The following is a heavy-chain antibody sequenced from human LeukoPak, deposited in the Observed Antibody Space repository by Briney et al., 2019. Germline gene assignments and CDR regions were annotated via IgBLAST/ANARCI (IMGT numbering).Heavy chain of an antibody. V-gene: IGHV3-30*04. CDR1: GFTFSYYA. D-gene: IGHD6-13*01. CDR2: ISTDGRNI. J-gene: IGHJ4*02. CDR3: VRDSDIGAAGYYFDS. Sequence: GRSLRLSCAVSGFTFSYYAMHWVRQAPGKGLEWVAVISTDGRNIYYADSVKGRFTISRDNSKNTLFLQMNSLRPEDTAVYFCVRDSDIGAAGYYFDSWGQETLVTVSS.